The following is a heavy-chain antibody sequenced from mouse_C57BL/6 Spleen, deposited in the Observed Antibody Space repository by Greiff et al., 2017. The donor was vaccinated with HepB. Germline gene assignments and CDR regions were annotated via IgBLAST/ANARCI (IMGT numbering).Heavy chain of an antibody. CDR1: GYTFTSYW. V-gene: IGHV1-69*01. CDR2: IDPSDSYT. Sequence: VQLQQPGAELVMPGASVKLSCKASGYTFTSYWMHWVKQRPGQGLEWIGEIDPSDSYTNYNQKFKGKSTLTVDKSSSNAYMQLSSLTSEDSAVYYCARGGNGYFDVWGTGTTVTVSS. J-gene: IGHJ1*03. CDR3: ARGGNGYFDV.